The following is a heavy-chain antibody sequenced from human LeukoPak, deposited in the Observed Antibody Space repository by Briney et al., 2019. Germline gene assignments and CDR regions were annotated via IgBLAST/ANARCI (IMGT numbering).Heavy chain of an antibody. Sequence: ASVKVSCKASGGTFSSYAISWVRQAPGQGLEWMGGIIPIFGTANYAQKFQGRVTITADESTSTAYMELSSLRSEDTAVYYCASYFSSGWYYFDYWGQGTLVTVSS. V-gene: IGHV1-69*13. D-gene: IGHD6-19*01. CDR1: GGTFSSYA. CDR2: IIPIFGTA. J-gene: IGHJ4*02. CDR3: ASYFSSGWYYFDY.